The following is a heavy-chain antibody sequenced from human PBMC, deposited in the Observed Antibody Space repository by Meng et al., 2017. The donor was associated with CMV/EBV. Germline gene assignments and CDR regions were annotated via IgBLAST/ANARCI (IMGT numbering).Heavy chain of an antibody. CDR3: ARGLMVRGSRVNWFDP. CDR2: INHSGST. Sequence: QVQLQQGGAGPLMPSATLSLTCAVYGGSFSGYYWSWIRQPPGKGLEWIGEINHSGSTNYNPSLKSRVTISVDTSKNQFSLKLSSLTAADTAVYYCARGLMVRGSRVNWFDPWGQGTLVTVSS. D-gene: IGHD3-10*01. CDR1: GGSFSGYY. J-gene: IGHJ5*02. V-gene: IGHV4-34*01.